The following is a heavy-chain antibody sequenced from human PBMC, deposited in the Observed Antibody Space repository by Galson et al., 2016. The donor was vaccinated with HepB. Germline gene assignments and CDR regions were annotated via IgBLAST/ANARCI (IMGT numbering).Heavy chain of an antibody. V-gene: IGHV3-30-3*01. D-gene: IGHD3-10*01. J-gene: IGHJ4*02. CDR3: AREGVVRVLDY. CDR1: GFTFISNA. Sequence: SLRLSCAASGFTFISNAMHWVRQAPGKGLEWVALISYDGSNTNYADSVKGRFTISRDNSRDTLYLQMNSLRPEDTAVYYCAREGVVRVLDYWGQGTLVTVSS. CDR2: ISYDGSNT.